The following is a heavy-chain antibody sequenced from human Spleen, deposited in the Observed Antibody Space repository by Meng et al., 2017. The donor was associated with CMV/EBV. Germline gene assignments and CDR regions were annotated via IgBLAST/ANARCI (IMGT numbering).Heavy chain of an antibody. Sequence: SETLSLTCIVSGASISSGDSYWAWIRQPPGKRLEWIGSIHYGGTSYYNPSLNSRLTVSVDTSKNQLSLNLTSVTAEDTAVYYCARGAYYGMDVWGQGTTVTVSS. V-gene: IGHV4-39*07. J-gene: IGHJ6*02. CDR1: GASISSGDSY. CDR3: ARGAYYGMDV. CDR2: IHYGGTS.